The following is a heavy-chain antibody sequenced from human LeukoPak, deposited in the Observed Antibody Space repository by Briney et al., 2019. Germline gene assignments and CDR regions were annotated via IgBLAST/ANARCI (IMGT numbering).Heavy chain of an antibody. CDR1: GFTFTSYA. Sequence: PGRSLRLSCAASGFTFTSYAMNWVRQAPGKGLEWVAFIRGGGAGARYADAAKGRFTISRDNSKNTLYLHMNTLRVEDTATYYCAKCSASYDNDALDMWGQGTVVIVSS. CDR2: IRGGGAGA. CDR3: AKCSASYDNDALDM. D-gene: IGHD3-10*02. J-gene: IGHJ3*02. V-gene: IGHV3-23*01.